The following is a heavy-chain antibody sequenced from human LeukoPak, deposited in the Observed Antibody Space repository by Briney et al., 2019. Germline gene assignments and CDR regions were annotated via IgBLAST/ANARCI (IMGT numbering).Heavy chain of an antibody. CDR3: AKRLSGSDLPSPFDY. D-gene: IGHD1-26*01. CDR1: GFTFSSYG. CDR2: ISYDGSNK. J-gene: IGHJ4*02. V-gene: IGHV3-30*18. Sequence: GGSLRLSCAASGFTFSSYGMHWVRQAPGKGLEWVAVISYDGSNKYYADSVKGRFTISRDNSKNTLYLQMNSLRAEDTAVYYCAKRLSGSDLPSPFDYWGQGTLVTVSS.